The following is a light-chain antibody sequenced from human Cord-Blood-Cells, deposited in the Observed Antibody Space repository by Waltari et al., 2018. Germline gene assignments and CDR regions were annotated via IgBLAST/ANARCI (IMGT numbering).Light chain of an antibody. V-gene: IGKV1-39*01. CDR2: AAS. CDR1: QSISSY. Sequence: DIQMTQSPSSLSASVGDRVTITCRASQSISSYLTWSQQKSGKAPKLLIYAASSLQSGVPSMFSGSVSGTDFTLTISSLQPEELATYYCQQSYSTPYTFGQRTKLEIK. CDR3: QQSYSTPYT. J-gene: IGKJ2*01.